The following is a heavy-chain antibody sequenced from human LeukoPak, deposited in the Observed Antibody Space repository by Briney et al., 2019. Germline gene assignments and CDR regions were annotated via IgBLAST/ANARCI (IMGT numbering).Heavy chain of an antibody. V-gene: IGHV3-21*01. J-gene: IGHJ3*02. CDR1: AFSLNAYN. D-gene: IGHD6-19*01. Sequence: GGSLRLSCAASAFSLNAYNMNWVRQAPGKGLEWVSSISSSSSYIYYADSVKGRFTISRDNAKNSLYLQMNSLRAEDTAVYYCAREQYSSGWYWNAFDIWGQGTMVTVSS. CDR2: ISSSSSYI. CDR3: AREQYSSGWYWNAFDI.